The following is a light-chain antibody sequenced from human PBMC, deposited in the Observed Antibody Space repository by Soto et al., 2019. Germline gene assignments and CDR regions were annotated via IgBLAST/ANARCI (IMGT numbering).Light chain of an antibody. CDR1: HNVSSNY. CDR3: HQYAGWPQT. CDR2: GAS. J-gene: IGKJ4*02. V-gene: IGKV3-20*01. Sequence: PGERATXSCRASHNVSSNYLAWYQQKPGQSPRLLIYGASNRASGISDRFSRSGSGTDFTLTVFRLEPEDFVMYYCHQYAGWPQTFGRGTAVEI.